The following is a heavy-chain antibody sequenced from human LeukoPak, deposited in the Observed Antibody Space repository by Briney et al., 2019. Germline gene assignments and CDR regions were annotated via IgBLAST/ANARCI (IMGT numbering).Heavy chain of an antibody. J-gene: IGHJ4*02. Sequence: RESLKISCKGSGYSFTSYWIGWVRQMPGKGLEWMGIIYPGDSDTRYSPSFQGQVTISADKSISTAYLQWSSLKASDTAMYCCARRDILTGYSTFDYWGQGTLVTVSS. CDR1: GYSFTSYW. D-gene: IGHD3-9*01. V-gene: IGHV5-51*01. CDR3: ARRDILTGYSTFDY. CDR2: IYPGDSDT.